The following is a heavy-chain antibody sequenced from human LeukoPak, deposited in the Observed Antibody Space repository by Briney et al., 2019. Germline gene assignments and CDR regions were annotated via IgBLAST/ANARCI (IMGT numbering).Heavy chain of an antibody. D-gene: IGHD2-8*02. Sequence: GGSLRLSCAASGFTFSSFAMSWVRQPPGKGLEWVSSIFPSGGEIHYADSVRGRFTISRDNSKSTLSLQMNSLRAEDTAIYYCATYRQVLLPFESWGQGTLVTVSS. CDR1: GFTFSSFA. J-gene: IGHJ4*02. V-gene: IGHV3-23*01. CDR2: IFPSGGEI. CDR3: ATYRQVLLPFES.